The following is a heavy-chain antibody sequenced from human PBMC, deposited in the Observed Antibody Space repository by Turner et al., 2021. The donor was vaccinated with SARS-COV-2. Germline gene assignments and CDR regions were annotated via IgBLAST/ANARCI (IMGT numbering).Heavy chain of an antibody. CDR1: GGSISSTSYY. V-gene: IGHV4-39*01. J-gene: IGHJ4*02. D-gene: IGHD3-3*01. Sequence: QLQLQESGPGLVKPSETLSLTCTVSGGSISSTSYYWGWIRQPPGKGLEWIRSFYCSASTYYNPSLKSRVTISAAKTKNQFYLKLSSVTAADTAVYSCACGYYSRGDYWGQGTLVTVSS. CDR3: ACGYYSRGDY. CDR2: FYCSAST.